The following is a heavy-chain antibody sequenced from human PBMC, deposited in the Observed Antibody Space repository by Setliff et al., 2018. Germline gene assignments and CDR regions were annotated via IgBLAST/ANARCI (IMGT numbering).Heavy chain of an antibody. CDR3: AKQRTITFSNDAFDV. Sequence: GGSLRHSCAVSGFIFSPYTTTWVRQAPGKGLEWVAAISIHEDKTYYADSVKGRFTISRDISKNTLSLQLNSLRAEDTAVYYCAKQRTITFSNDAFDVWGQGTMVTVSS. J-gene: IGHJ3*01. V-gene: IGHV3-23*01. CDR2: ISIHEDKT. D-gene: IGHD4-4*01. CDR1: GFIFSPYT.